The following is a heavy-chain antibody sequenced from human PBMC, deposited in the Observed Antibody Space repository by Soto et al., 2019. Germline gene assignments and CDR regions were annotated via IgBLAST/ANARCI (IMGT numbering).Heavy chain of an antibody. D-gene: IGHD3-10*01. Sequence: SETLSLTCTVSGGSISSGDYYWSWIRQPPGKGLEWIGYIYYSGSTYYNPSLKSRVAISVDTSKNEFSLKLSSVTAADTAVYYCARHSSGTSFDPWGQGTLVTVSS. CDR3: ARHSSGTSFDP. J-gene: IGHJ5*02. CDR2: IYYSGST. CDR1: GGSISSGDYY. V-gene: IGHV4-30-4*01.